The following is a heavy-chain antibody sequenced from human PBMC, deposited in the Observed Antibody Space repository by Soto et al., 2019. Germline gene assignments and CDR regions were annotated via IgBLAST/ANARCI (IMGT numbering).Heavy chain of an antibody. CDR2: INHSGST. D-gene: IGHD2-2*01. CDR1: WFFLRGYD. J-gene: IGHJ6*02. Sequence: SVTHSHTCGVYWFFLRGYDGRWNSPAQGKGLLLIGEINHSGSTYYNPSLKSRVTISVDTSKNQFSLKLSSVTAADTAVYYCARREYCSSTSCYLYYYYGMDVWGQGNTV. CDR3: ARREYCSSTSCYLYYYYGMDV. V-gene: IGHV4-34*01.